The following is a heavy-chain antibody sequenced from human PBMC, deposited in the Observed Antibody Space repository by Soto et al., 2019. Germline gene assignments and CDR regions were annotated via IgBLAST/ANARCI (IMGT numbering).Heavy chain of an antibody. CDR3: ARARDGYNYGFDS. V-gene: IGHV4-59*12. J-gene: IGHJ4*02. D-gene: IGHD5-12*01. Sequence: KPSETLSLTCTVSGGSISSYYWSWIRQPPGKGLEWIGYIYYSAGTNYNPSLKSRVTISIDTSKNQFSLKVISVTAADTAVYYCARARDGYNYGFDSWGQGTLVTVSS. CDR1: GGSISSYY. CDR2: IYYSAGT.